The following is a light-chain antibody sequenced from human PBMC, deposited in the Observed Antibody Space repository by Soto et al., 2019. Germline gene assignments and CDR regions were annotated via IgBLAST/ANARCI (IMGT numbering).Light chain of an antibody. CDR1: QSVSSY. Sequence: EIVLTQSPATLSLSPGERATLSCRASQSVSSYLAWYQQKPGQAPRLLIYDASNRATGIPARFSGSGSGTDFPLTISCLEPEDFAVYYCQQRSNWLTFGGVTKVEIK. V-gene: IGKV3-11*01. J-gene: IGKJ4*01. CDR3: QQRSNWLT. CDR2: DAS.